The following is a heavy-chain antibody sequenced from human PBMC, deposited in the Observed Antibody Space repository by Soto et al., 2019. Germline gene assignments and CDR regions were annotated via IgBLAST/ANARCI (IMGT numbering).Heavy chain of an antibody. Sequence: EEQLLQSGGGVVQSGGSLRLSCEASGFLFSSYAMNWVRQAPGKGLEWVSSISSHGDTTYYAESVRGRFTISRDNSKSTLFLQMNSLRAGDTAVYFCARDHYDFWSGFPPTIWFHPWGQGTLVTVSS. V-gene: IGHV3-23*01. CDR1: GFLFSSYA. CDR2: ISSHGDTT. CDR3: ARDHYDFWSGFPPTIWFHP. D-gene: IGHD3-3*01. J-gene: IGHJ5*02.